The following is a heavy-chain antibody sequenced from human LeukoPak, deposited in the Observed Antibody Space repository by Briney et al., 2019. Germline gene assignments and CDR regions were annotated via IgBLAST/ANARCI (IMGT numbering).Heavy chain of an antibody. Sequence: GGSLRLSCAASGFTFSSFAMSWVRQAPGKGLEWVSAISGSGGSTYYADSVKGRFTISRDNSKNTLYLQMNSLRAEDTAVYYCARRYYGSGSYYYYGMDVWGQGTTVTVSS. V-gene: IGHV3-23*01. CDR3: ARRYYGSGSYYYYGMDV. CDR1: GFTFSSFA. D-gene: IGHD3-10*01. CDR2: ISGSGGST. J-gene: IGHJ6*02.